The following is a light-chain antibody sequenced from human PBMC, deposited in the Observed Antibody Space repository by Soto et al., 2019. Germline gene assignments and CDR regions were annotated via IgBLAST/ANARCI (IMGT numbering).Light chain of an antibody. J-gene: IGKJ4*01. CDR2: GAS. V-gene: IGKV1-17*03. CDR3: LQHYTFPLT. Sequence: DIQMTQSPSAMSASVGDTVTITCRASQGISNYLAWFQQRPGKVPKRLIYGASSFQSGVPPRFRGSASGTEFNLTISSLQPEDFATYYCLQHYTFPLTFGGGNKVEI. CDR1: QGISNY.